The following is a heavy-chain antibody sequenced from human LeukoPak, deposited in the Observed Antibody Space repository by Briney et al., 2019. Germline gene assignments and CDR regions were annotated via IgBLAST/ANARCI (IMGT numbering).Heavy chain of an antibody. CDR3: ARGPYCYDISCYTATYYSDY. D-gene: IGHD2-2*02. CDR1: GYTFTSYD. J-gene: IGHJ4*02. V-gene: IGHV1-8*03. Sequence: ASVKVSCKASGYTFTSYDINWVRQATGQGLEWMGWMNPNSGNTGYAQKFQGRVTITRNTSISTAYMELSSLRSEDTAVYYCARGPYCYDISCYTATYYSDYWGQGALVTVSS. CDR2: MNPNSGNT.